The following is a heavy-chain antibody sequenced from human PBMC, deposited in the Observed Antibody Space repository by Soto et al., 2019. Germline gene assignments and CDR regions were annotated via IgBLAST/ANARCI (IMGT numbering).Heavy chain of an antibody. CDR3: EYQVGELSLYPF. Sequence: SVKVSCKASGGTFSSYAISWVRQAPGQGLEWMGGIIPIFGTANYAQKFQGRVTITADESTSTAYVELSSLRSEDTAVYYCEYQVGELSLYPFWGQGTMVTVSS. J-gene: IGHJ3*01. CDR1: GGTFSSYA. CDR2: IIPIFGTA. V-gene: IGHV1-69*13. D-gene: IGHD3-16*02.